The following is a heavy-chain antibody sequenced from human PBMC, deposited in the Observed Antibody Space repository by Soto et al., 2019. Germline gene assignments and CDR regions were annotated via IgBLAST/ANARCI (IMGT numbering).Heavy chain of an antibody. CDR3: ARLEYHWNPRGFDP. CDR1: GGSFSGYY. Sequence: SETLSLTCAVYGGSFSGYYWSWIRQPPGKGLEWIGEINHSGSTNYNPSLKSRVTISVDTSKHQFSLKLSSVTAADTAVYYCARLEYHWNPRGFDPWGQGTLVTVSS. D-gene: IGHD1-20*01. CDR2: INHSGST. V-gene: IGHV4-34*01. J-gene: IGHJ5*02.